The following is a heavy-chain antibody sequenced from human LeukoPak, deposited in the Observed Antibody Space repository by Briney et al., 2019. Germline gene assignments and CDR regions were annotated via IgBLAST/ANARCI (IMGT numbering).Heavy chain of an antibody. V-gene: IGHV4-34*01. J-gene: IGHJ6*02. Sequence: SETLSLTCAVYGGSFSGYYWSWIRQPPGKGLEWIGEINHSGSTNYNPSLKSRVTISVDTSKNQFSLKLSSVTAADTAVYYCARATHALRYCSGGSCPCGGVVRCGYGMDVWGQGTAVTVSS. CDR1: GGSFSGYY. CDR3: ARATHALRYCSGGSCPCGGVVRCGYGMDV. CDR2: INHSGST. D-gene: IGHD2-15*01.